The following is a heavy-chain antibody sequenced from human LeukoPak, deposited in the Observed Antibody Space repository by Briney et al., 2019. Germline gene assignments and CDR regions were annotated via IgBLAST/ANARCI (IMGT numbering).Heavy chain of an antibody. Sequence: ASVKVSCKVSGYTLTELSMHWVRQAPGKGLEWMGGFDPEDGETIYAQKFQGRVTMTRNTSISTAYMELSSLRSEDTAVYYCARAERLLWFGEPGFDPWGQGTLVTVSS. J-gene: IGHJ5*02. CDR3: ARAERLLWFGEPGFDP. CDR2: FDPEDGET. V-gene: IGHV1-24*01. D-gene: IGHD3-10*01. CDR1: GYTLTELS.